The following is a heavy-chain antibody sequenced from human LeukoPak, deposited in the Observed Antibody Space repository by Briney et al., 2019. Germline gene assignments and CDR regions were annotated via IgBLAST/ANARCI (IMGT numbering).Heavy chain of an antibody. CDR3: ARDGVGASHDY. J-gene: IGHJ4*02. CDR2: ISRDGTTT. D-gene: IGHD1-26*01. CDR1: GFTFSTHW. V-gene: IGHV3-74*01. Sequence: GGSLRLSCAASGFTFSTHWMHWVRQTPGKGLVWVSRISRDGTTTTYADSVKGRFTISRDNAKNTLYLEMNSLRAEDTAVYFCARDGVGASHDYWGQGTLVTVSS.